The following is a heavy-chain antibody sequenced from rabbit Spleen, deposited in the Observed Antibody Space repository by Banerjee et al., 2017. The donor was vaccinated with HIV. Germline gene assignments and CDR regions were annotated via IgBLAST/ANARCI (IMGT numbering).Heavy chain of an antibody. CDR2: IAAGSGGTT. CDR1: GFSFISGYY. CDR3: ARVSASMTMLIPGYYLNL. V-gene: IGHV1S45*01. D-gene: IGHD2-1*01. J-gene: IGHJ4*01. Sequence: QEQLEESGGGLVQPEGSLTLTCTASGFSFISGYYMCWGRQAPGKGLEWIACIAAGSGGTTYYANWAKCRFTISKASSTTVTLQMSSLTAADSAIYFCARVSASMTMLIPGYYLNLWGPRTLVTVS.